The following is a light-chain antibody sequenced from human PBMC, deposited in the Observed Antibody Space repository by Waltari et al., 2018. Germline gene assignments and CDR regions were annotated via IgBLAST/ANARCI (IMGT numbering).Light chain of an antibody. V-gene: IGKV1-5*03. Sequence: DIQMTQSPSTLSASVGDRVTITCRASQSISSWLAWYQPKPGNAPKLLIYQTATLDTGVPSRFSASGTGTEFTLTVSSLQPDDFATDYCQQYNSYPLTFGGGTNVEIK. CDR2: QTA. J-gene: IGKJ4*01. CDR3: QQYNSYPLT. CDR1: QSISSW.